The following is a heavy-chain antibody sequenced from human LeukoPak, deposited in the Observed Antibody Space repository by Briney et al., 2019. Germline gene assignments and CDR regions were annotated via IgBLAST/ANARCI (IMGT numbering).Heavy chain of an antibody. J-gene: IGHJ4*02. CDR2: IFPSGGEI. CDR3: ARDLETDPRYSGYDSEDRDY. D-gene: IGHD5-12*01. V-gene: IGHV3-23*01. Sequence: PGGSLRLSCAASGFTFSTFAMIWVRQPPGKGLEWVSSIFPSGGEIHYADSVRGRFTISRDNSKSTLSLQMNSLRAEDTAVYYCARDLETDPRYSGYDSEDRDYWGQGTLVTVSS. CDR1: GFTFSTFA.